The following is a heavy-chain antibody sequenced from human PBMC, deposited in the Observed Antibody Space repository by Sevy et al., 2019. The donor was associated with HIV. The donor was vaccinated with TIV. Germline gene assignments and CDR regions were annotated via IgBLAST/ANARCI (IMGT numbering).Heavy chain of an antibody. V-gene: IGHV3-74*01. Sequence: GGSLRLSCAASGFTFTSDYMHWVRQPPGKGLVWVSHINTDGKIIRYADSVKGRFTTSRDNAKNTLYLQMNSLSAEDTAVYYCASGSRGTFGSWGQGTLVTVYS. CDR3: ASGSRGTFGS. CDR2: INTDGKII. CDR1: GFTFTSDY. D-gene: IGHD1-26*01. J-gene: IGHJ4*02.